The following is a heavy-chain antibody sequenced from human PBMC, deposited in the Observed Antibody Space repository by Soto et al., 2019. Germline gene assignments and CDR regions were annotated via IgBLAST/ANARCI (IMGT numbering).Heavy chain of an antibody. CDR3: AKGSGWLQSTMGGFFDY. D-gene: IGHD3-10*01. CDR1: GFTFSSYG. CDR2: ISYDGSNK. J-gene: IGHJ4*02. V-gene: IGHV3-30*18. Sequence: PGGSLRLSCAASGFTFSSYGMHWVRQAPGKGLEWVAVISYDGSNKYYADSVKGRFTISRDNSKNTLYLQMNSLRAEDTAVYYCAKGSGWLQSTMGGFFDYWGQGTLVTVSS.